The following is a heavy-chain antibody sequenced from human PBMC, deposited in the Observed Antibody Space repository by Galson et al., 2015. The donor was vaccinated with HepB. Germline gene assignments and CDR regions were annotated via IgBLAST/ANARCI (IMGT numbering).Heavy chain of an antibody. CDR3: ARAVYYDFWNGFGP. Sequence: ETLSLTCAVYGGSFSAHYWSWIRQPPGKGLEWIGEINHSGSTNYNPSLKSRVTISVDTSKNRFSLKLSSVTAADTAVYYCARAVYYDFWNGFGPWGQGTLVTVSS. V-gene: IGHV4-34*01. CDR2: INHSGST. D-gene: IGHD3-3*01. J-gene: IGHJ5*02. CDR1: GGSFSAHY.